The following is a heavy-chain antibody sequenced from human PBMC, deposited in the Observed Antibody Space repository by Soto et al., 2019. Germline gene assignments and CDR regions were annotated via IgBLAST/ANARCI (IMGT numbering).Heavy chain of an antibody. D-gene: IGHD3-22*01. CDR1: GGTFSSYA. CDR3: AKEYDSSGYHHAY. CDR2: ISGSGGST. J-gene: IGHJ4*02. V-gene: IGHV3-23*01. Sequence: WGSLRLSCAASGGTFSSYALTWVRQPPGKGLEWVSVISGSGGSTYFAASVKGRFTISRDNSKNTLYLQMSSLRAEDTALYYCAKEYDSSGYHHAYWGQGTLVTVSS.